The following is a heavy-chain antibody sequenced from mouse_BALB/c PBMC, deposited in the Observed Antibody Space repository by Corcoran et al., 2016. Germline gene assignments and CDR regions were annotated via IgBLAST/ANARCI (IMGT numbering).Heavy chain of an antibody. Sequence: EVQLQQSGAELVKPGASVKLSCTAYGFNIKDTYMHWVKQRPEQGLEWIGRIDPANGNTKYDPKLQGKATITADTSSNTAYRQLSSLTSEDTAVYYCATVTREFDWYVDVWGAGTTVTVSS. CDR3: ATVTREFDWYVDV. D-gene: IGHD2-12*01. J-gene: IGHJ1*01. V-gene: IGHV14-3*02. CDR1: GFNIKDTY. CDR2: IDPANGNT.